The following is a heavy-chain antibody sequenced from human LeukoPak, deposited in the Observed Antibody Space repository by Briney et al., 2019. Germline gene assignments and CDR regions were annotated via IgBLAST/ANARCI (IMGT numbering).Heavy chain of an antibody. CDR2: ISSNGGST. D-gene: IGHD1-26*01. V-gene: IGHV3-64*01. CDR1: GFTVSNNY. Sequence: GGSLRLSCAASGFTVSNNYMSWVRQAPGKGLEYVSAISSNGGSTYYANSVKGRFTISRDNSKNTLYLQMGSLRAEDMAVYYCARDCSGSYCGRFDYWGQGTLVTVSS. CDR3: ARDCSGSYCGRFDY. J-gene: IGHJ4*02.